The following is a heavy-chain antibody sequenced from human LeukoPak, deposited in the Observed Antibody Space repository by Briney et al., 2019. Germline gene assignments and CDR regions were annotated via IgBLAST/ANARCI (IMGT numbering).Heavy chain of an antibody. V-gene: IGHV3-74*01. CDR3: VKDLDFRADC. CDR2: INTDGTII. J-gene: IGHJ4*02. Sequence: PGGSLRLFCAASGFTLSSYWMHWVRQTPGRGLVWVARINTDGTIIDYADSVQGRFTISRDNAKNTLYLQMNSLRAEDTALYHCVKDLDFRADCWGQGTLVTVSS. D-gene: IGHD2/OR15-2a*01. CDR1: GFTLSSYW.